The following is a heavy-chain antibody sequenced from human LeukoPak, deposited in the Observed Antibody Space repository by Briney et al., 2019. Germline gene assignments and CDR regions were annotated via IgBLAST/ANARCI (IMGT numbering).Heavy chain of an antibody. CDR2: IYYSGST. CDR3: ARVIPRWTRGVISYNWFDP. CDR1: GGSISSSSYY. D-gene: IGHD3-10*01. Sequence: KSSETLSLTCTVSGGSISSSSYYWGWIRQPPGKGLEWIGSIYYSGSTNYNPSLKSRVTISVDTSKNQFSLKLSSVTAADTAVYYCARVIPRWTRGVISYNWFDPWGQGTLVTVSS. J-gene: IGHJ5*02. V-gene: IGHV4-39*07.